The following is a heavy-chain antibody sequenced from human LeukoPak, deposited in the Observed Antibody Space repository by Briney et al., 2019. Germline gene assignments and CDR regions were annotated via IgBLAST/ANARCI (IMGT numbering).Heavy chain of an antibody. CDR3: ARHLSGYDPAFDI. CDR2: LYPGDSDT. V-gene: IGHV5-51*01. J-gene: IGHJ3*02. Sequence: GESLKISCKGSGYSFTSYWIGWVRQMPGKGLEWMGILYPGDSDTRYSPSFQGQVTISADKSISTAYLQWSSLKASDTAMYYCARHLSGYDPAFDIWGQGTMVTVSS. D-gene: IGHD5-12*01. CDR1: GYSFTSYW.